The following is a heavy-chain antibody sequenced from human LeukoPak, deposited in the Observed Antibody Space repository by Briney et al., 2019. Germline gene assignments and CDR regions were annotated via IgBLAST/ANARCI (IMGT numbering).Heavy chain of an antibody. D-gene: IGHD5-18*01. CDR2: IYSGGST. CDR3: ARDPDGYRQGHHFDY. Sequence: GGSLRLSCAASGFTVSSNYMSWVRQAPGKGLEWVPVIYSGGSTYYADSVKGRFTISRDNSKNTLYLQMNSLKAEDTAVYYCARDPDGYRQGHHFDYWGQGTLVTVSS. J-gene: IGHJ4*02. V-gene: IGHV3-66*01. CDR1: GFTVSSNY.